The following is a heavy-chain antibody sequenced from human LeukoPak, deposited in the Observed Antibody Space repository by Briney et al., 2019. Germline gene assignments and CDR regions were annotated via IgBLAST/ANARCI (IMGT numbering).Heavy chain of an antibody. V-gene: IGHV4-61*02. D-gene: IGHD2/OR15-2a*01. J-gene: IGHJ4*02. Sequence: SETLSLTCTVSDDSIHTVLYYWSWVRQPAGKGLEWLGRLYGSGNINYNPSLQSRVTISVDTSKNRFSLRLSSVTAADTAVYYCARDLSALAPDYWGQGTLVTVSS. CDR3: ARDLSALAPDY. CDR1: DDSIHTVLYY. CDR2: LYGSGNI.